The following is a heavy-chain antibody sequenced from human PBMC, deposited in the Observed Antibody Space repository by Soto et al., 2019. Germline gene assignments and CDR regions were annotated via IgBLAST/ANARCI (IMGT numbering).Heavy chain of an antibody. V-gene: IGHV4-4*02. CDR3: ARATLPRYCSSTSCQRRFNWFDP. CDR2: IYHSGST. J-gene: IGHJ5*02. Sequence: ASETLSLTCAVSGGSISSSNWWSWVRQPPGKGLEWIGEIYHSGSTNYNPSLKSRVTISVDKSKNQFSLKLSSVTAADTAVYYCARATLPRYCSSTSCQRRFNWFDPWGQGTLVTVSS. D-gene: IGHD2-2*01. CDR1: GGSISSSNW.